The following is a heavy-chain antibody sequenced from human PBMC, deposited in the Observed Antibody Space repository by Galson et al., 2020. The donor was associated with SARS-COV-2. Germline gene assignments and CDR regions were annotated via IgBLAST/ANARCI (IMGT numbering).Heavy chain of an antibody. J-gene: IGHJ4*02. CDR3: TTTPSVPLDY. Sequence: GESLKISCAASGFPFSNARMTWVRQAPGKGLEWLGRIKSRTDGGTTDYAAPVKDRFTISRDDSKNTLYLQMNSLKIEDTALYYCTTTPSVPLDYWGQGTLVTVSS. V-gene: IGHV3-15*01. D-gene: IGHD2-15*01. CDR1: GFPFSNAR. CDR2: IKSRTDGGTT.